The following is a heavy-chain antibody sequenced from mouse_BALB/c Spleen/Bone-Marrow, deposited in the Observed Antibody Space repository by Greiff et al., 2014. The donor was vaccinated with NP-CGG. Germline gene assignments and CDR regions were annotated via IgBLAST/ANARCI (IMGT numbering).Heavy chain of an antibody. D-gene: IGHD5-5*01. J-gene: IGHJ4*01. Sequence: VQLQQSGAELVKPGASVKLSCTASGFNIKDTYIYWVKQRPEQGLEWVGRIDPANGNTKYDPKFQGKATIAADTSSNTAYLQLSSLTSEDTAVYYGSRGDYDYLFALDYWGHGTSVTVSS. CDR1: GFNIKDTY. CDR2: IDPANGNT. CDR3: SRGDYDYLFALDY. V-gene: IGHV14-3*02.